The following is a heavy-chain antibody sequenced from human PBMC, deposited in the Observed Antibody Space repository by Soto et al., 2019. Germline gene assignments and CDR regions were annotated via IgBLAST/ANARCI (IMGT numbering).Heavy chain of an antibody. D-gene: IGHD3-9*01. CDR3: ARDLSVIGYFDWLPFDY. Sequence: GGSLRLSCAASGFTFSSYAMHWVRQAPGKGLEWVAVISYDGSNKYYADSVKGRFTISRDNSKNTLYLQMNSLRAEDTAVYYCARDLSVIGYFDWLPFDYWGQGTLVTVSS. V-gene: IGHV3-30-3*01. CDR1: GFTFSSYA. J-gene: IGHJ4*02. CDR2: ISYDGSNK.